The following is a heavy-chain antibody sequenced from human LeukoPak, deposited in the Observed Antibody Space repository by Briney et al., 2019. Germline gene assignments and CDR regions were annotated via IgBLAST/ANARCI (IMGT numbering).Heavy chain of an antibody. CDR2: ISRSSTRL. Sequence: PGGSLRLSCAASGFTFSNYNMNWVRQAPGKGLEWVSFISRSSTRLYYADSVKGRFTISGANAKNSLYLQMNSLRAEDTAVYYCARDQGVPGMDYFDYWGQGTLVTVSS. V-gene: IGHV3-48*01. CDR3: ARDQGVPGMDYFDY. J-gene: IGHJ4*02. D-gene: IGHD3-3*01. CDR1: GFTFSNYN.